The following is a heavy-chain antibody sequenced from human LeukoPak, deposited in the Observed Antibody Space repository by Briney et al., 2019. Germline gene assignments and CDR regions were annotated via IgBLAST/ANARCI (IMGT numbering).Heavy chain of an antibody. D-gene: IGHD3-3*01. J-gene: IGHJ3*02. V-gene: IGHV4-39*01. CDR1: GGSISSSYYY. CDR3: ARALYYDFWSGYCDAFDI. Sequence: PSETLSLTCTVSGGSISSSYYYWGWIRQPPGKGLEWIGSIYYSGSTYYNPSLKSRVTISVDTSKNQFSLKLRSVTAADTAVYYCARALYYDFWSGYCDAFDIWGQGTMVTVSS. CDR2: IYYSGST.